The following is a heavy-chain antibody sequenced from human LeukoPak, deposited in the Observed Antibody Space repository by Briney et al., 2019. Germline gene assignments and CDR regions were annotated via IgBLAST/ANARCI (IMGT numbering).Heavy chain of an antibody. D-gene: IGHD3-10*02. CDR1: GFTFGNYG. CDR2: INWNGGST. V-gene: IGHV3-20*04. J-gene: IGHJ6*04. CDR3: AELGITMIGGV. Sequence: AGGSLRLSCAASGFTFGNYGMSWVRQAPGKGLEWVSGINWNGGSTGYADSVEGRFTISRDNAKNSQYLQMNSLRAEDTAVYYCAELGITMIGGVWGKGTTVTISS.